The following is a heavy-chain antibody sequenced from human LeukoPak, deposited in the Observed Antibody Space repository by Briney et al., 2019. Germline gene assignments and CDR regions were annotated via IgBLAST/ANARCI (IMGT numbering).Heavy chain of an antibody. V-gene: IGHV4-59*01. CDR3: ARHTGSYREGFDY. CDR1: GGSFRSYY. D-gene: IGHD3-16*02. CDR2: IHFSGST. Sequence: SETLSLTCSVSGGSFRSYYWSWIRQAPGRGLEWIAYIHFSGSTNYNPSLKSRVTISADTSKNQFSLSLRSVTAADTAVYYCARHTGSYREGFDYWGQGTLVTVSS. J-gene: IGHJ4*02.